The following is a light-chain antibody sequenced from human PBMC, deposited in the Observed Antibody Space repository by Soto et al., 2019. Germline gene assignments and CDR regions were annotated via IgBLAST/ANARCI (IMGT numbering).Light chain of an antibody. Sequence: EIVMTQSPATLSVSPGERATLSCWASESITNNLAWYQQRPGQAPILLIYGASTRATGIPARFSGSGFGTEFTLTIYSLQSEDFAVYYCQQYNNWPPSYTFGQGTKLEIK. CDR2: GAS. CDR1: ESITNN. V-gene: IGKV3-15*01. CDR3: QQYNNWPPSYT. J-gene: IGKJ2*01.